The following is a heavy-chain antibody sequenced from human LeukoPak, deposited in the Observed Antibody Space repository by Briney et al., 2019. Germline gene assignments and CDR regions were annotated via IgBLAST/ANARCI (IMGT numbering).Heavy chain of an antibody. CDR3: ARHTYSSSSSFNF. Sequence: ASVKVSCKASGYTFTGYYMHWVRQAPGQGLEWMGRISACNGNTNYAQNFQDRVTMTTDTSTTTAYMGLRSLRSDDTAVYYCARHTYSSSSSFNFWGQGTLVTVSS. D-gene: IGHD6-6*01. CDR2: ISACNGNT. V-gene: IGHV1-18*04. J-gene: IGHJ4*02. CDR1: GYTFTGYY.